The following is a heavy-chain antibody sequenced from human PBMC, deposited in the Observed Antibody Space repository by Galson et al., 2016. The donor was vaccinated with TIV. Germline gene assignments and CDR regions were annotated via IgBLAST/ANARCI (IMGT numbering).Heavy chain of an antibody. D-gene: IGHD5-12*01. CDR3: AKDTSSGFSGYGYLDQ. V-gene: IGHV3-7*03. Sequence: SLRLSCAASVFTFDAYWMNWVRQAPGKGLEWVANINLDGDKQYYLDSVKGRFSISRDNGRNLLYLHMSSLRAGDTAVYYCAKDTSSGFSGYGYLDQWGQGTLVTVSS. CDR2: INLDGDKQ. CDR1: VFTFDAYW. J-gene: IGHJ4*02.